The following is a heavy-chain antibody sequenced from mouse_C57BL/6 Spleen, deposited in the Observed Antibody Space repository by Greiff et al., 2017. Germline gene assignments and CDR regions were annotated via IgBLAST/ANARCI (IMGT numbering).Heavy chain of an antibody. CDR3: ASTIVKVSWYFDF. V-gene: IGHV1-52*01. Sequence: QVQLQQPGAELVRPGSSVKLSCKASGYTFTSYWMHWVKQRPLQGLEWIGNIDPSDSDTHYNQKFKDKATLTVDKSSSTADMQLSSLTSENSAVYYGASTIVKVSWYFDFWGTGTTVTVSS. CDR1: GYTFTSYW. CDR2: IDPSDSDT. J-gene: IGHJ1*03. D-gene: IGHD2-2*01.